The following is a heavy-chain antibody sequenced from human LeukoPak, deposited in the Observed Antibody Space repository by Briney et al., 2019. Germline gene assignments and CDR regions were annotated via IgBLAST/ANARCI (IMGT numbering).Heavy chain of an antibody. Sequence: GGSLRLSCAASGFTFSSYAMNWVRQAPGKGLEWVSVISGSDGSTYYADSVKGRFTISRDNSRNTLYLQMNSLRADDTALYYCAKGYSYFDYWGQGTLVTVSS. CDR2: ISGSDGST. D-gene: IGHD4-11*01. J-gene: IGHJ4*02. CDR3: AKGYSYFDY. CDR1: GFTFSSYA. V-gene: IGHV3-23*01.